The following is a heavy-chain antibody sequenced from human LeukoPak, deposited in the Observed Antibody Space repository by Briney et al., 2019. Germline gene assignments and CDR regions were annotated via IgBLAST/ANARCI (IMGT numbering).Heavy chain of an antibody. J-gene: IGHJ6*03. CDR3: ARVEADPPFYYYYYYMDV. V-gene: IGHV3-21*01. D-gene: IGHD6-13*01. CDR1: GFTFSSYS. Sequence: KPGGSLRLSCAASGFTFSSYSMNWVRQAPGKGLEWVSSISSSSSYIYYADSVKGRFTISRDNAKNSLYLQMNSLRAEDTAVYYCARVEADPPFYYYYYYMDVWGKGTTVTISS. CDR2: ISSSSSYI.